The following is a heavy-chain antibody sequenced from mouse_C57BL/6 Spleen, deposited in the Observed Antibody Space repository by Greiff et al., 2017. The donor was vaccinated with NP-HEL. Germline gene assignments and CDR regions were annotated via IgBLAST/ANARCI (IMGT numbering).Heavy chain of an antibody. V-gene: IGHV1-22*01. CDR3: ARFGNYSNYVAY. D-gene: IGHD2-5*01. J-gene: IGHJ3*01. CDR2: INPNNGGT. CDR1: GYTFTDYN. Sequence: EVKLQQSGPELVKPGASVKMSCKASGYTFTDYNMHWVKQSHGKSLEWIGYINPNNGGTSYNQKFKGKATLTVNKSSSTAYMELRSLTSEDSAVYYCARFGNYSNYVAYWGQGTLVTVSA.